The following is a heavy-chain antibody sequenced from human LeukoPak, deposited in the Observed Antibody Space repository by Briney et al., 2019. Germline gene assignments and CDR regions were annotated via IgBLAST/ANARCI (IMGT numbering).Heavy chain of an antibody. D-gene: IGHD6-13*01. Sequence: SETLSLTCAVYGGSFSGYYWSWLRPHPGTGREWLGEINQSGSTNYTPSLQNRVTISGDTSKNQFSLKLSSVAAADAAVYYCARENRLPGYSSSWYLYDFDYWGQGTLVTVSS. CDR2: INQSGST. J-gene: IGHJ4*02. CDR1: GGSFSGYY. CDR3: ARENRLPGYSSSWYLYDFDY. V-gene: IGHV4-34*01.